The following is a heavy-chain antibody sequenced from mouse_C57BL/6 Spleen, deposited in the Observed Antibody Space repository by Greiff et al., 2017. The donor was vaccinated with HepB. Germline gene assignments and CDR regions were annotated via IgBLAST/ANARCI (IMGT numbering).Heavy chain of an antibody. CDR3: ARGTGIGFDY. CDR1: GYSITSGYY. V-gene: IGHV3-6*01. J-gene: IGHJ2*01. CDR2: ISYDGSN. Sequence: ESGPGLVKPSQSLSLTCSVTGYSITSGYYWNWIRQFPGNKLEWMGYISYDGSNNYNPSLKNRISITRDTSKNQFFLKLNSVTTEDTATYYCARGTGIGFDYWGQGTTLTVSS.